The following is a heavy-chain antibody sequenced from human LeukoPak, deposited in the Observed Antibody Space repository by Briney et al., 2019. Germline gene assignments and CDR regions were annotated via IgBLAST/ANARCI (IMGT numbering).Heavy chain of an antibody. CDR3: AKDIQSRSSGLFDY. Sequence: PGGSLRLSCAASGFTFDDYAMHWVRQAPGKGLEWVSGINWNSNDIGYADSVKGRFTISRDNAKNSLYLQMNSLRAEDMALYYCAKDIQSRSSGLFDYWGQGTLVTVSS. CDR1: GFTFDDYA. CDR2: INWNSNDI. J-gene: IGHJ4*02. V-gene: IGHV3-9*03. D-gene: IGHD1-26*01.